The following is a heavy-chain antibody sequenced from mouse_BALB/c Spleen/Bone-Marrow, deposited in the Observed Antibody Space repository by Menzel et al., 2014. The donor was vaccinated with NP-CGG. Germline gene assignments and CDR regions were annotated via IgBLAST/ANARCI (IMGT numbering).Heavy chain of an antibody. CDR3: ARGGNGXDGYWYFDV. D-gene: IGHD2-2*01. V-gene: IGHV1-69*02. J-gene: IGHJ1*01. CDR2: IDPSDSYT. Sequence: VQLXESGAXLVKPGASVKLSCKASGYTFTSYWMHWVKQRPGQGLEWIGEIDPSDSYTKYNQKFKGKATLTVDKSSSTAYMQLSSLTSEDSAVYYCARGGNGXDGYWYFDVWXAGTTVTV. CDR1: GYTFTSYW.